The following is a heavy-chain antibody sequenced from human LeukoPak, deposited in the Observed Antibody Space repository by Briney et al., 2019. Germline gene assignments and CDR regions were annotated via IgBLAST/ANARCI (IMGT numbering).Heavy chain of an antibody. V-gene: IGHV1-18*01. Sequence: ASVKVSCKASGYTFTSYGISWVRQAPGQGLEWMGWISAYNGNTNYAQKLQGRVTMTTDTSTSTAYMEPRSLRSDDTAVYYCARRRSSTSWFDYWGQGTLVTVSS. J-gene: IGHJ4*02. CDR3: ARRRSSTSWFDY. CDR2: ISAYNGNT. CDR1: GYTFTSYG. D-gene: IGHD2-2*01.